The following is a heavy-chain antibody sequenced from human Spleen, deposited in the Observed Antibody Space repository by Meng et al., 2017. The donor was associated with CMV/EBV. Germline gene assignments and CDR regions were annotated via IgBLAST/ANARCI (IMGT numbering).Heavy chain of an antibody. CDR1: GYTFASYG. CDR2: ISAYNGNT. J-gene: IGHJ4*02. CDR3: ARVHRSGWYYFDY. D-gene: IGHD6-19*01. Sequence: CKASGYTFASYGISWVRQAPGQGLEWMGWISAYNGNTNYAQKLQGRVTMTTDTSTSTAYMELRSLRSDDTAVYYCARVHRSGWYYFDYWGQGTLVTVSS. V-gene: IGHV1-18*01.